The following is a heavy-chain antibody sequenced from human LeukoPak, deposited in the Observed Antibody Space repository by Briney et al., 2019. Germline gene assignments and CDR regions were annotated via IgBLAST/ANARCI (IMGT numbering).Heavy chain of an antibody. J-gene: IGHJ5*02. D-gene: IGHD2-15*01. V-gene: IGHV4-38-2*02. CDR3: ARVVVVAAVWFDP. CDR2: IYHSGST. Sequence: SETLSLTCTVSGYSISSGYYWGWIRQPPGKGLEWIGSIYHSGSTYYNPSLKSRVTISVDTSKNQFSLKLSSVTAADTAVYYCARVVVVAAVWFDPWGQGTLVTVSS. CDR1: GYSISSGYY.